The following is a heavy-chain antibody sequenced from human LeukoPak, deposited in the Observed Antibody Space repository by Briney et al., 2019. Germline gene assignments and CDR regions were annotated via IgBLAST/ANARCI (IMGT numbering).Heavy chain of an antibody. Sequence: ASVKVSCKASGFTFTAYHIHWVRRAPGQGLEWMGWISAYNGNTNYAQKLQGRVTMTTDTSTSTAYMELRSLRSDDTAVYYCARGGPYYYDSSGYYRDEYFQHWGQGTLVTVSS. D-gene: IGHD3-22*01. J-gene: IGHJ1*01. CDR2: ISAYNGNT. CDR3: ARGGPYYYDSSGYYRDEYFQH. CDR1: GFTFTAYH. V-gene: IGHV1-18*04.